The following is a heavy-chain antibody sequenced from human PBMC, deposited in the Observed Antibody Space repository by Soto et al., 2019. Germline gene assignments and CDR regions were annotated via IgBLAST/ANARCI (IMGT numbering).Heavy chain of an antibody. CDR1: GFSFNTYE. CDR3: AYGGGCDY. J-gene: IGHJ4*02. Sequence: EVQLVESGGGLVQPGGSLRLSCAASGFSFNTYEMNWVRQAPGKGLEWVSYISTSGSTIYYADSVKGRFTIARDNCKNSLYLQMNTLRSEDTAGYYCAYGGGCDYWGQGTQVTVSS. D-gene: IGHD1-26*01. V-gene: IGHV3-48*03. CDR2: ISTSGSTI.